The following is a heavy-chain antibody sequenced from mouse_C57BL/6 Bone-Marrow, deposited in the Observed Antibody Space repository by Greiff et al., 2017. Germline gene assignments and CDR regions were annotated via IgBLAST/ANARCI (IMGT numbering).Heavy chain of an antibody. CDR3: ARIPYDYDWFAY. CDR1: GYTFTSYG. J-gene: IGHJ3*01. V-gene: IGHV1-81*01. CDR2: IYPRSGNT. D-gene: IGHD2-4*01. Sequence: QVQLKQSGAELARPGASVKLSCKASGYTFTSYGISWVKQRTGQGLEWIGEIYPRSGNTYYNEKFKGKATLTADKSSSTAYMELRSLTSEDSAVYFCARIPYDYDWFAYWGQGTLVTVSA.